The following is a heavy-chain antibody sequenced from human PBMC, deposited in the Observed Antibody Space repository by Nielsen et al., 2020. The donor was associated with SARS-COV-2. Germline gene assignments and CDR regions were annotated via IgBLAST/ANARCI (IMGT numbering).Heavy chain of an antibody. CDR3: AKDAGSHQD. D-gene: IGHD1-26*01. Sequence: GGSLRLSCAASGLTYNNYPMSWVRRPPGKGLEWVSVIYSGINRTYYADFVKGRFTISRDNSKNTLYLQMDSLRAEDTALYYCAKDAGSHQDWGQGTLVTVSS. CDR1: GLTYNNYP. CDR2: IYSGINRT. V-gene: IGHV3-23*03. J-gene: IGHJ4*02.